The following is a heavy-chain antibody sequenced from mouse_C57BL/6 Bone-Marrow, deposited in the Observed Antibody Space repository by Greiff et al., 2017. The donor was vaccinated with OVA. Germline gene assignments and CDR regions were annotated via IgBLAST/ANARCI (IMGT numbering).Heavy chain of an antibody. CDR3: ARDNDEFAY. CDR2: ISDGGSYT. Sequence: EVNLVESGGGLVKPGGSLKLSCAASGFTFSSYAMSWVRQTPEKRLEWVATISDGGSYTYYPDNVKGRFTISRDNAKNNLYLQMSHLKSEDTAMYYCARDNDEFAYWGQGTLVTVSA. J-gene: IGHJ3*01. V-gene: IGHV5-4*01. CDR1: GFTFSSYA. D-gene: IGHD2-12*01.